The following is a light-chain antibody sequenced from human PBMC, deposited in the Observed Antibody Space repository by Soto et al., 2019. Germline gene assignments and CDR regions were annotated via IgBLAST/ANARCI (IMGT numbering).Light chain of an antibody. J-gene: IGKJ4*01. CDR1: QSVSVY. CDR3: QQRRYWPLT. CDR2: DTS. Sequence: ETVLTQSPATLSLSPGERATLSCRASQSVSVYLAWYQQKPGQAPRLLIYDTSNRAAGVPARFSGSGSGTDFTLTISSLEPEDFAVYYCQQRRYWPLTFGGGTKVEIK. V-gene: IGKV3-11*01.